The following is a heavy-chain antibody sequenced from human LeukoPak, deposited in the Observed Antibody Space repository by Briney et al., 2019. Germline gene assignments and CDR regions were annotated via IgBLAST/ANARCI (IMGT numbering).Heavy chain of an antibody. CDR3: AREGYYDSSGYRKLDAFDI. V-gene: IGHV4-31*03. J-gene: IGHJ3*02. D-gene: IGHD3-22*01. CDR1: GGSISSGGYY. CDR2: IYYSGST. Sequence: SETLSLTCTVSGGSISSGGYYWSWIRQHPGKGLEWIGYIYYSGSTYYNPSLKSRVTISVDTSKNQFSLKLSSVTAADTAVCYCAREGYYDSSGYRKLDAFDIWGQGTMVTVSS.